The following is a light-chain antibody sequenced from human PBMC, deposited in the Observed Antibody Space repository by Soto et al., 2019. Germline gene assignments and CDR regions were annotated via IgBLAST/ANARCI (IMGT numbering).Light chain of an antibody. J-gene: IGLJ3*02. CDR2: DDN. CDR1: SSNIGTYY. Sequence: QSVLTQPPSVSAAPGQKVTISCSGSSSNIGTYYVSWYQQLPGAAPKVLIYDDNKRPSGIPDRFSGSKSGTSASLGITGLQTGDEADYYCGTLDGSLRAGLFAGGTKVTVL. CDR3: GTLDGSLRAGL. V-gene: IGLV1-51*01.